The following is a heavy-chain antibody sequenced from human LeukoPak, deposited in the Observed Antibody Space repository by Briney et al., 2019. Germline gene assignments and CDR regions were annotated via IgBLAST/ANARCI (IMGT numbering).Heavy chain of an antibody. CDR2: INPNSGGT. D-gene: IGHD6-13*01. V-gene: IGHV1-2*02. Sequence: ASVKVSCKASGYTFTGYYMHWVRQAPGQGLEWMGWINPNSGGTNYAQKFQGRVTMTRDTSISTAYMELSRLRSDDTAVYYCARGLPCSAVRRSNWFDPWGQGTLVTVSS. CDR3: ARGLPCSAVRRSNWFDP. J-gene: IGHJ5*02. CDR1: GYTFTGYY.